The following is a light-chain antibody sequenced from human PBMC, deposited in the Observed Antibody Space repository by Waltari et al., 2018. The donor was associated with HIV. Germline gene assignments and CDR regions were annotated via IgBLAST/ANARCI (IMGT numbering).Light chain of an antibody. CDR2: EVS. V-gene: IGLV2-14*03. J-gene: IGLJ3*02. CDR1: SSDVGAYNY. CDR3: SSYTTNNTRV. Sequence: QSALTQPASVSGSPGQSITISCTGTSSDVGAYNYVSWSQQHPGKAPNLMIYEVSNRPSGVSNRFSASKSGNTASLTISGLQAEDEADYYCSSYTTNNTRVFGGGTKLTVL.